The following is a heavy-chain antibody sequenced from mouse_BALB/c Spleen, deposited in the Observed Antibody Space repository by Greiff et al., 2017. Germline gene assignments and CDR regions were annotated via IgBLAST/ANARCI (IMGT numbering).Heavy chain of an antibody. CDR2: ISNGGGST. CDR1: GFTFSSYT. J-gene: IGHJ4*01. V-gene: IGHV5-12-2*01. Sequence: DVQLQESGGGLVQPGGSLKLSCAASGFTFSSYTMSWVRQTPEKRLEWVAYISNGGGSTYYPDTVKGRFTISRDNAKNTLYLQMSSLKSEDTAMYYCARVFYSSYAMDYWGQGTSVTVSS. D-gene: IGHD2-1*01. CDR3: ARVFYSSYAMDY.